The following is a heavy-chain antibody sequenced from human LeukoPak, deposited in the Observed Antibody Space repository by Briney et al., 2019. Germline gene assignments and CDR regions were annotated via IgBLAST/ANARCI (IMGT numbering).Heavy chain of an antibody. D-gene: IGHD2-2*01. CDR3: ARDRWDVVLIPAAREIDY. V-gene: IGHV3-21*01. CDR1: GFTFSSYS. Sequence: GGSLRLSCAASGFTFSSYSMNWVRQAPGKGLEWVSSISSSSTYIYYADFLKGRFTISRDNAKNSLYLQMNSLRADDTAVYYCARDRWDVVLIPAAREIDYWGQGTLVTVSS. J-gene: IGHJ4*02. CDR2: ISSSSTYI.